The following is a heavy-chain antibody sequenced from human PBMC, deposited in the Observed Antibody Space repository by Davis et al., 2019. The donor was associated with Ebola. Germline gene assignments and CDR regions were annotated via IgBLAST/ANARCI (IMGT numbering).Heavy chain of an antibody. CDR2: INYDGTTT. CDR1: GFTLSRHW. Sequence: GESLKISCAASGFTLSRHWMYWVRQAPGKGLVWVSRINYDGTTTTYADSVKGRFTISRDDAKNTLYLQMNSLRAEDTAVYYCARDHNRSGYYYLSYFDYWGQGTLVTVSS. D-gene: IGHD3-22*01. CDR3: ARDHNRSGYYYLSYFDY. J-gene: IGHJ4*02. V-gene: IGHV3-74*01.